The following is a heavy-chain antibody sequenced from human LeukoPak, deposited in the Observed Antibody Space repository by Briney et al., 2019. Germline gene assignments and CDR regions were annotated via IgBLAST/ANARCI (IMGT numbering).Heavy chain of an antibody. CDR1: GFTFSSYG. J-gene: IGHJ4*02. D-gene: IGHD3-3*01. CDR2: IYYSGST. V-gene: IGHV4-38-2*01. Sequence: GSLRLSCAASGFTFSSYGMSWIRQPPGKGLEWIGSIYYSGSTYYNPSLKSRVTISVDTSKNQFSLKLSSVTAADTAVYYCARRGRFLEWSIGGVDYWGQGTLVTVSS. CDR3: ARRGRFLEWSIGGVDY.